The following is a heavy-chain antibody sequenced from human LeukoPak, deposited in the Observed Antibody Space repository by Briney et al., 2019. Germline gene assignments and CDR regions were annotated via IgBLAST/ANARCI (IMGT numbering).Heavy chain of an antibody. CDR3: ARAPTMRHSSSWYGGFDS. J-gene: IGHJ4*02. CDR1: EFTVSSDY. CDR2: IYGGGST. V-gene: IGHV3-53*01. Sequence: GGSLRLSCAASEFTVSSDYMSWVRQPPGKGLEWVSIIYGGGSTYYADSVKGRFTISRDNSKNTLCLQLNSLRAEDTAVYYCARAPTMRHSSSWYGGFDSWGQGTLVTVSS. D-gene: IGHD6-13*01.